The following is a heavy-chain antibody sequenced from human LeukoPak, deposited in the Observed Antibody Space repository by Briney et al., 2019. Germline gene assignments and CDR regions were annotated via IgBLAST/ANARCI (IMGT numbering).Heavy chain of an antibody. CDR2: ISSSRNTI. J-gene: IGHJ4*02. CDR3: ARHCTWGSDYFDY. D-gene: IGHD3-16*01. V-gene: IGHV3-48*04. CDR1: GFTFSSYG. Sequence: PGGSLRLSCAASGFTFSSYGMNWVRQAPGRGLEWLSYISSSRNTIYQADSVKGRFTISRDNAKNSLYLQMNSLRAEDTAVYYCARHCTWGSDYFDYWGRGTLVTVSS.